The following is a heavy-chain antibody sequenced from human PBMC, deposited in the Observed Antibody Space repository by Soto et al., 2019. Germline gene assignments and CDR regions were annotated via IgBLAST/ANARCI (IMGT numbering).Heavy chain of an antibody. J-gene: IGHJ3*02. CDR1: GGSVNSVNYY. CDR2: MSHSGGT. Sequence: QVQLQQWGAGLLKPSETLSLTCAVFGGSVNSVNYYWSWIRQPPGKGLEWIGEMSHSGGTHFNPSLKSRVTLSVDTSQNQFSLKMSSVTAADTALYYCARVERGTATTVVDAFDIWGPGTMVTVSS. CDR3: ARVERGTATTVVDAFDI. D-gene: IGHD1-1*01. V-gene: IGHV4-34*01.